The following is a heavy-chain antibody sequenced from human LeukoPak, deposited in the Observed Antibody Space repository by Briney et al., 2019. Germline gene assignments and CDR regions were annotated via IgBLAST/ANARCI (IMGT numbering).Heavy chain of an antibody. V-gene: IGHV3-33*01. J-gene: IGHJ4*02. Sequence: GGSLRFSCAASGFTFSSYGMHWVRQAPGKGLEWVAVIWYDGSNKYYADSVKGRFTISRDNSKNTLYLQMNSLRAKGTAVYYCATYYYGSGSYYNPDGFDYWGQGTLVTVSS. D-gene: IGHD3-10*01. CDR2: IWYDGSNK. CDR3: ATYYYGSGSYYNPDGFDY. CDR1: GFTFSSYG.